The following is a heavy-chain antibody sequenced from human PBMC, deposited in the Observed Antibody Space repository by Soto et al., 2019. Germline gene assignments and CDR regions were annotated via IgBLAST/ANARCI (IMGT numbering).Heavy chain of an antibody. D-gene: IGHD2-21*01. CDR1: GGSISSYY. CDR2: IYYSGST. V-gene: IGHV4-59*01. Sequence: SETLSLTCTVSGGSISSYYWSCIRQPPGKGLEWIGYIYYSGSTNYNPSLKSRVTISVDTSKNQFPLKLSSVTAASTAVYHRASVCYSGGGRRPHHSGLEVWGQGTSVPGSP. J-gene: IGHJ6*01. CDR3: ASVCYSGGGRRPHHSGLEV.